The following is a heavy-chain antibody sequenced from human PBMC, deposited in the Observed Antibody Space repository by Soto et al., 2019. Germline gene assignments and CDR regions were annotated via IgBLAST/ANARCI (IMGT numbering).Heavy chain of an antibody. CDR3: MREMQMRRLDA. CDR2: INTDGSVA. J-gene: IGHJ5*02. V-gene: IGHV3-74*01. D-gene: IGHD1-26*01. CDR1: GLTFSSYW. Sequence: EVQLVESGGGLVQPGESLRLSCAASGLTFSSYWMHWVRQAPGKWLVWVSRINTDGSVATYADSVKGRFTISIDNAKNTLYLNMNSLRAKDTAVYDCMREMQMRRLDAWGQRTLVTVSS.